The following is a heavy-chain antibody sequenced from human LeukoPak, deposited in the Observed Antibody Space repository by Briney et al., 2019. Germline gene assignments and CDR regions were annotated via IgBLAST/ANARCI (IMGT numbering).Heavy chain of an antibody. CDR2: ISSSGSTI. CDR1: GFTFSSYE. J-gene: IGHJ3*02. Sequence: GGSLRLSCAASGFTFSSYEMNWVRQAPGKGLEWVAYISSSGSTIYYADSAKGRFTISRDNAKNSLYLQMNSLRAEDTAVYYCAREFGLRYFDWLLWGAFDIWGQGTMVTVSS. D-gene: IGHD3-9*01. CDR3: AREFGLRYFDWLLWGAFDI. V-gene: IGHV3-48*03.